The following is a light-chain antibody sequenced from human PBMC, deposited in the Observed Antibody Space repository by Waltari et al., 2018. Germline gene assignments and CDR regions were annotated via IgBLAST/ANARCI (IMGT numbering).Light chain of an antibody. CDR1: QSISKW. Sequence: DIQMTQSPSTLSASGADRVIFSCRASQSISKWFAWYQQKPGKAPKLLIYKASTLESGVPSRFSGSGSGTEFTLTISSLQPEDFATYYCQQYNSYSLLSFGGGTKVEIK. V-gene: IGKV1-5*03. J-gene: IGKJ4*01. CDR3: QQYNSYSLLS. CDR2: KAS.